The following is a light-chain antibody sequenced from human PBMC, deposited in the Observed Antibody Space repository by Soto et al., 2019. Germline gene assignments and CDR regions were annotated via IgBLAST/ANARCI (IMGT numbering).Light chain of an antibody. CDR1: QSVSSNF. CDR3: RQYGRSLGFA. Sequence: EIVLTQSPGTLSLSPGERATLSCRASQSVSSNFLAWYQEKPGQAPRLLIYGASSRATGIPDRFSGSGSGTDFTLTISRLEPEDFAVYYCRQYGRSLGFAVGGGTKVVIK. V-gene: IGKV3-20*01. J-gene: IGKJ4*01. CDR2: GAS.